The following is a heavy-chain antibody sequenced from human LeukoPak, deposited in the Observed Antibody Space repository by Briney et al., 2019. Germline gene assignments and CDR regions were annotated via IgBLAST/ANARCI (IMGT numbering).Heavy chain of an antibody. D-gene: IGHD3-3*01. CDR2: INHSGST. Sequence: KPSETLSLTCAVYGGSFSGYYWSWIRQPSGKGLEWIGEINHSGSTNYNPSLKSRVTISVDTSKNQFSLKLSSVTAADTAVYYCARGWNYDFWSGSLSAFDIWGQGTMVTVSS. CDR1: GGSFSGYY. V-gene: IGHV4-34*01. CDR3: ARGWNYDFWSGSLSAFDI. J-gene: IGHJ3*02.